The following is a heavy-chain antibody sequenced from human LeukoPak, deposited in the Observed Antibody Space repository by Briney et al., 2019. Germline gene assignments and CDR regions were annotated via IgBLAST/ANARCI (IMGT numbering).Heavy chain of an antibody. J-gene: IGHJ5*02. D-gene: IGHD6-13*01. CDR2: IWYDGSNK. CDR1: GFTFNSYG. CDR3: ARDSGSSWYALSHHWFDP. Sequence: GRSLRLSCAASGFTFNSYGMHWVRQAPGKGLEWVAVIWYDGSNKYYADSVKGRFTISRDNSKNTLYLQMSSLRAEDTAVYYCARDSGSSWYALSHHWFDPWGQGTLVTVSS. V-gene: IGHV3-33*01.